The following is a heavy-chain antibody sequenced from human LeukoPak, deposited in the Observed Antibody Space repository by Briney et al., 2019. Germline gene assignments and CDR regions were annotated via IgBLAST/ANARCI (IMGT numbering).Heavy chain of an antibody. V-gene: IGHV4-61*02. CDR2: IYTSGST. CDR1: GGSISSGSYY. D-gene: IGHD4-23*01. CDR3: ARHDSYGGSYYYYYYMDV. Sequence: PSETLSLTCTVSGGSISSGSYYWSWIRQPAGKGLEWIGRIYTSGSTYYNPSLKSRVTISVDTSKNQFSLKLSSVTAADTAVYYCARHDSYGGSYYYYYYMDVWGKGTTVTVSS. J-gene: IGHJ6*03.